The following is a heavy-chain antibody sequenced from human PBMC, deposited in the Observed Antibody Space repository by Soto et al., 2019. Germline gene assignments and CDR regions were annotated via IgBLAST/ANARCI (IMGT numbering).Heavy chain of an antibody. CDR3: ARDRGGAIAAAGPGFDY. CDR2: IYYSGST. D-gene: IGHD6-13*01. CDR1: GGSVSSGSYY. Sequence: QVQLQESGPGLVKPSETLSLTCTVSGGSVSSGSYYWSWIRQPPGKGLEWIGYIYYSGSTNYNPSLKSRVTISVDTSKNHFSLKLSSVTAADTAVYYCARDRGGAIAAAGPGFDYWGQGTLVTVSS. V-gene: IGHV4-61*01. J-gene: IGHJ4*02.